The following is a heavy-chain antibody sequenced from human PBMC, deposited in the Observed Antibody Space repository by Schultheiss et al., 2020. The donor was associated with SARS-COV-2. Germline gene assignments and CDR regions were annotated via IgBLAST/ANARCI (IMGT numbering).Heavy chain of an antibody. CDR2: ISGSGGST. J-gene: IGHJ4*02. V-gene: IGHV3-23*01. Sequence: GESLKISCAASGFTVSSNYMSWVRQAPGKGLEWVSAISGSGGSTYYADSVKGRFTISRVNSKNMLYLQVNSLRVEDTAVYYCVRGDSSSWNDYWGQGTLVTVSS. CDR3: VRGDSSSWNDY. D-gene: IGHD6-13*01. CDR1: GFTVSSNY.